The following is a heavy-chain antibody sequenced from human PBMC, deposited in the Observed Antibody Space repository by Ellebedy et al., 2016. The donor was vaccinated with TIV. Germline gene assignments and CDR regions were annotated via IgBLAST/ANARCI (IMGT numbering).Heavy chain of an antibody. Sequence: AASVQVSCKVSGYTLTELSMHWVRQAPGKGLEWMGGFEPEDGETIYAQKFQGRVTMTEDTSTDTAYMELSSLRSEDTAVYYCATLINRIAVAGTNLDYWGQGTLVTVSS. CDR3: ATLINRIAVAGTNLDY. D-gene: IGHD6-19*01. V-gene: IGHV1-24*01. CDR1: GYTLTELS. CDR2: FEPEDGET. J-gene: IGHJ4*02.